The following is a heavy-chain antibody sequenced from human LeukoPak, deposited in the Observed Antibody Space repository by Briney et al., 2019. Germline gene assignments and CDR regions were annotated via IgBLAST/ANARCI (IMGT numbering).Heavy chain of an antibody. Sequence: GGSLRLSCAASGFTVSSNYMSWVRQAPGKGLEWVSVIYSGGSTYYADSVKGRFTIFRGNSRNTLYLQMNSLRAEDTAVYYCVKGMVSVGTGPLGSWGRGTLVTVSS. CDR1: GFTVSSNY. CDR3: VKGMVSVGTGPLGS. J-gene: IGHJ5*02. D-gene: IGHD1-14*01. CDR2: IYSGGST. V-gene: IGHV3-53*01.